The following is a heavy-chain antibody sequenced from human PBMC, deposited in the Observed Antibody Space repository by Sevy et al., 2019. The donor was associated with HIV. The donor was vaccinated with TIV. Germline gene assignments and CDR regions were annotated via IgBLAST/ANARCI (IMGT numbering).Heavy chain of an antibody. D-gene: IGHD5-18*01. V-gene: IGHV4-39*01. CDR1: GGSITSKNYF. CDR2: IYHSGST. J-gene: IGHJ4*02. CDR3: ARHSFKHGYRPHYFDY. Sequence: SETLSLTCSVSGGSITSKNYFWAWIRQSPGKALEWIGSIYHSGSTYHSPSLQSRVGISVDTSRRHFSLKLSSVTATDTAVYYCARHSFKHGYRPHYFDYWSQGTLVTVSS.